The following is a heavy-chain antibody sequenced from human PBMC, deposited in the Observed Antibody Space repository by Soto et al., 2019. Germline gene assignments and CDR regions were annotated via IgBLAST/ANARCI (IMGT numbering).Heavy chain of an antibody. CDR3: ARVRDYYDSSGYYVDY. CDR2: ISAYNGNT. J-gene: IGHJ4*02. Sequence: CKASGYTFTSYGISWVRQAPGQGLEWMGWISAYNGNTNYAQKLQGRVTMTTDTSTSTAYMELRSLRSDDTAVYYCARVRDYYDSSGYYVDYWGQGTLVTVS. D-gene: IGHD3-22*01. CDR1: GYTFTSYG. V-gene: IGHV1-18*01.